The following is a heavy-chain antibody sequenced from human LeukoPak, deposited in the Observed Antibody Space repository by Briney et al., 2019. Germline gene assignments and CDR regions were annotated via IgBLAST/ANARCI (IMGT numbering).Heavy chain of an antibody. CDR1: GLTVSSNS. CDR2: IYSDNT. D-gene: IGHD4/OR15-4a*01. J-gene: IGHJ4*02. V-gene: IGHV3-53*01. Sequence: GGSLRLSCTVSGLTVSSNSMSWVRQAPGKRLEWVSFIYSDNTHYSDSVKGRFTISRDNSKNTLYLQMNSLRAEDTAVYYCARRAGAYSHPYDYWGQGTLVTVSS. CDR3: ARRAGAYSHPYDY.